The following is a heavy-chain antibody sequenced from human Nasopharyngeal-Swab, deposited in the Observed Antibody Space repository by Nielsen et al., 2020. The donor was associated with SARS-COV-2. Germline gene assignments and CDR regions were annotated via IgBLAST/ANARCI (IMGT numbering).Heavy chain of an antibody. CDR3: ARLRSVYYYYYMDV. J-gene: IGHJ6*03. CDR2: IYHSGST. D-gene: IGHD6-6*01. Sequence: SETLSLTCAVSGYSISSGYYWGWIRQPPGKGLEWIGSIYHSGSTYYNPSLKRRVTISVDTSKNQFSLKLSSVTAADTAVYYCARLRSVYYYYYMDVWGKGTTVTVSS. CDR1: GYSISSGYY. V-gene: IGHV4-38-2*01.